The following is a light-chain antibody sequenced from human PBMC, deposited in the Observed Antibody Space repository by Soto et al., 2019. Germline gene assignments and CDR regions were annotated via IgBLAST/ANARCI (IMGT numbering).Light chain of an antibody. Sequence: EIVLTQSPGTLSLSPGERATLSCRASQSVSSSYLAWYQQKPGQAPRLLIYGASSRATGIPDRFSGSGSGTDFTITISRLEPEDVAVYCWQQYGCSPITFGQGTRLEIK. V-gene: IGKV3-20*01. CDR2: GAS. CDR3: QQYGCSPIT. CDR1: QSVSSSY. J-gene: IGKJ5*01.